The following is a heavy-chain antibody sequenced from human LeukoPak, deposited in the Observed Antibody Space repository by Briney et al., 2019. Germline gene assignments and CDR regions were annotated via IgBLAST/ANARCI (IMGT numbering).Heavy chain of an antibody. CDR3: ARVRHTTYFDY. CDR2: IIPIFGIA. J-gene: IGHJ4*02. Sequence: SVKVSCKASGGTFSSYAISWVRQAPGQGLEWMGRIIPIFGIANYAQKFQGRVTITADKSTSTAYMELSSLRSEDTAVYYCARVRHTTYFDYWGQGTLVTVSS. D-gene: IGHD1-14*01. CDR1: GGTFSSYA. V-gene: IGHV1-69*04.